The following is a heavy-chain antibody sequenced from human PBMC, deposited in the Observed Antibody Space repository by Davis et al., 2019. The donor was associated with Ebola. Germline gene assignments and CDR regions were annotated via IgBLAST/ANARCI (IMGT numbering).Heavy chain of an antibody. Sequence: AASVKVSCKASGYTFSTYGFSWVRQAPGQGLEWMGWISTYNGHTIYAQNLQGRVTMTTDTSTSTAHMELRSLRSDDTAVYYCARGHNFWSGYFSDYWGQGTLVTVSS. CDR2: ISTYNGHT. CDR1: GYTFSTYG. V-gene: IGHV1-18*01. J-gene: IGHJ4*02. D-gene: IGHD3-3*01. CDR3: ARGHNFWSGYFSDY.